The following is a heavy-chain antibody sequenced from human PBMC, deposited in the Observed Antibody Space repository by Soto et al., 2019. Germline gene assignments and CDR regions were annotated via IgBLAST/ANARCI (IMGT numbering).Heavy chain of an antibody. V-gene: IGHV5-51*01. Sequence: PGESLKISCKGSGYSFTSYCIGWVRQMPGKGLEWMGIIYPGDSDTRYSPSVQGQVTISADKSISTAYLQWSSLKASDTAMYYCASSVVVAANHYYYYGMDVWGQGTTVTVSS. CDR3: ASSVVVAANHYYYYGMDV. CDR2: IYPGDSDT. D-gene: IGHD2-15*01. J-gene: IGHJ6*02. CDR1: GYSFTSYC.